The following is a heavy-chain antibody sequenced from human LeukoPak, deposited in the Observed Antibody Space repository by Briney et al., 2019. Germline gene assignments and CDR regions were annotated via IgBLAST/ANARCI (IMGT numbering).Heavy chain of an antibody. J-gene: IGHJ4*02. D-gene: IGHD1-1*01. CDR3: ARGPPYMTAWSRVDY. Sequence: SETLSLTCAVSGYSISSGYYWGWIRQPPGKGLEWIGIVHYSGSTYYNPSLKSRVTISADTSKNQFSLNLSSVTAADTAVYYCARGPPYMTAWSRVDYWGQGTLVTVSS. CDR1: GYSISSGYY. CDR2: VHYSGST. V-gene: IGHV4-38-2*01.